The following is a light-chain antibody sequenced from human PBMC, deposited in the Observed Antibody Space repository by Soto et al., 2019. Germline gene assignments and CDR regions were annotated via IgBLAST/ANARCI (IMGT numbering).Light chain of an antibody. Sequence: EIVLTQSPGTLSLSPGERATISCRASQTVISSYLGWYQQKPGQAPRLLICGASSRATGIPDRFSGSGSGTDFTLTISRLEPEDFAVYYCQQYGNSLFTFGPGTKVDIK. V-gene: IGKV3-20*01. CDR3: QQYGNSLFT. CDR2: GAS. CDR1: QTVISSY. J-gene: IGKJ3*01.